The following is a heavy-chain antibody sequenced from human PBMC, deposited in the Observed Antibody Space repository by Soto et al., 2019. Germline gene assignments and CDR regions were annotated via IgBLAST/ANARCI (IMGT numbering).Heavy chain of an antibody. D-gene: IGHD3-10*01. V-gene: IGHV3-33*01. CDR3: ARDPPQDYYGSGSYLGGAFDI. CDR1: GFTFSSYG. J-gene: IGHJ3*02. CDR2: IWYDGSNK. Sequence: GGSLRLSCAASGFTFSSYGMHWVRQAPGKGLEWVAVIWYDGSNKYYADSVKGRFTISRDNSKNTLYLQMNSLRAEDTAVYYCARDPPQDYYGSGSYLGGAFDIWGQGTMVTVSS.